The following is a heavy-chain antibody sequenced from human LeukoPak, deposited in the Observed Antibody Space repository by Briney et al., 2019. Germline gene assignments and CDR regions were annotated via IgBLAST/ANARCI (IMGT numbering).Heavy chain of an antibody. Sequence: GGSLRLSCAASGFAFSSYGMHWVRQAPGKGLERVAFIRYDGNNKYYPDSVKGRFTISRDSSKNTLYLQMNSLRAEDTAVYYCAKAHGNYDSSGYRYYFDYWGQGTLVTVSS. J-gene: IGHJ4*02. D-gene: IGHD3-22*01. CDR2: IRYDGNNK. CDR1: GFAFSSYG. V-gene: IGHV3-30*02. CDR3: AKAHGNYDSSGYRYYFDY.